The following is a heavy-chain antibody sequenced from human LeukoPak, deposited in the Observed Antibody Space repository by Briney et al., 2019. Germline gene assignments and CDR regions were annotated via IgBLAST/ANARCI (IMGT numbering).Heavy chain of an antibody. CDR2: ISWDGHST. CDR1: GFIFDDYT. V-gene: IGHV3-43*01. CDR3: AKLTGGGDNGFDF. D-gene: IGHD2-21*02. Sequence: PGGSLRLSCAASGFIFDDYTMHWVRQTPGKGLEWVSLISWDGHSTYYADSVQGRFTISRDNRKYSLYLQMNSLRTEDTALYYCAKLTGGGDNGFDFWGQGTLVTVSS. J-gene: IGHJ4*02.